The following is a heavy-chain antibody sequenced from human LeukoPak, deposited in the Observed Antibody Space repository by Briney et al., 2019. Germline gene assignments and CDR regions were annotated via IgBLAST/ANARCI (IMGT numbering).Heavy chain of an antibody. J-gene: IGHJ4*02. CDR1: GFTFSSYW. V-gene: IGHV3-7*03. D-gene: IGHD3-22*01. CDR2: IKEDGSEK. Sequence: GGSLRLSCAASGFTFSSYWMNWVRQAPGKGLEWVAHIKEDGSEKYYADSVKGRFTISRDNAKSSLYLQMNSLRAEDTALYYCAKARDYYDSSGYGYWGQGTLVTVSS. CDR3: AKARDYYDSSGYGY.